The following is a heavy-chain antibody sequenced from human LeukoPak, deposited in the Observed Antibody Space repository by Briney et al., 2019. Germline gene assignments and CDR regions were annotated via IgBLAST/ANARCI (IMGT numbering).Heavy chain of an antibody. CDR1: GFTVSNNY. D-gene: IGHD3-10*01. V-gene: IGHV3-66*03. CDR3: TRDRAGTQSWVEFDL. J-gene: IGHJ5*02. Sequence: GGSLRLSCAASGFTVSNNYMSWVRQAPGKGLEWVSLIYTSGSTFYADSAMGRFTISRDNSKNTLYLQMNSLRAEDSAVYYCTRDRAGTQSWVEFDLWGQGTLVTVSS. CDR2: IYTSGST.